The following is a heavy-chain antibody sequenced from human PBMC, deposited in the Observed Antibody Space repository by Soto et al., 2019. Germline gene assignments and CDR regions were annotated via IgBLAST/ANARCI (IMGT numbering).Heavy chain of an antibody. J-gene: IGHJ6*02. V-gene: IGHV3-43*01. D-gene: IGHD5-12*01. CDR3: AKDFSGYERGSYFFFGLDV. CDR2: ISWDGSTT. Sequence: EVQLVESGGGVVQPGGSLRLSCAASGFTFDDHTMHWVRQAPGKGLEWVSLISWDGSTTYYTDSVEGRFTISRDNSKNSLSLQMNSLRTEDTALYYCAKDFSGYERGSYFFFGLDVWGQGTTVIVSS. CDR1: GFTFDDHT.